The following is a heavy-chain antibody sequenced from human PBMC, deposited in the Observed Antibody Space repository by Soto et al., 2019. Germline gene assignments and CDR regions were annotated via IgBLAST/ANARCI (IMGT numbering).Heavy chain of an antibody. J-gene: IGHJ5*02. CDR3: ASIDFWSGYNAAPFDP. V-gene: IGHV3-33*01. CDR2: IWYDGSNK. CDR1: GFTFSSYG. Sequence: GGSLRLSCAASGFTFSSYGMHWVRQAPGKGLEWVAVIWYDGSNKYYADSVKGRFTISRDNSKNTLYLQMNSLRAEDTAVYYCASIDFWSGYNAAPFDPWGQGTLVTVSS. D-gene: IGHD3-3*01.